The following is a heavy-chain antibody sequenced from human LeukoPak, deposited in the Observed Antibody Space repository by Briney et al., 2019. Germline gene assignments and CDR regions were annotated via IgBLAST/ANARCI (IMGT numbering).Heavy chain of an antibody. CDR1: GFTFSSYG. CDR3: ARDSQSSPRQWLVPFWAFDI. D-gene: IGHD6-19*01. Sequence: GGSLRLSCAASGFTFSSYGMHWVRQAPGKGLEWAAVIWYDGSNKYYADSVKGRFTISRDNSKNTLYLQMNSLRAEDTAVYYCARDSQSSPRQWLVPFWAFDIWGQGTMVTVSS. J-gene: IGHJ3*02. V-gene: IGHV3-33*01. CDR2: IWYDGSNK.